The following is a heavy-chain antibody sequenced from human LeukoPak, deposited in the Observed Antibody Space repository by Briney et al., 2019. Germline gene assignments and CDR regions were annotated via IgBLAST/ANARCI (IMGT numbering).Heavy chain of an antibody. CDR1: GFTFHNYA. Sequence: GGSLRLSCAASGFTFHNYAIHWVRQAPGKGLEWVSLTSGDGITTYFADSVKGRFTISRDNSKSSLFLQMNSLRTEDTALYYCARDHVYGGADYWGQGTLVTVSS. J-gene: IGHJ4*02. CDR3: ARDHVYGGADY. D-gene: IGHD5/OR15-5a*01. CDR2: TSGDGITT. V-gene: IGHV3-43*02.